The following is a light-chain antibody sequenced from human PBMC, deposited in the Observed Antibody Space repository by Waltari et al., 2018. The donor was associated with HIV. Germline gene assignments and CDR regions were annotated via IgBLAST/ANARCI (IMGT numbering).Light chain of an antibody. CDR2: SAS. CDR3: QRYGRSRT. Sequence: IVLTQSPGTLSLSPGEQATLSCRASQSVSSTSLAWYQQKPGQSPRLLIYSASTRAIGIPDRFSGSGSGTDFSLTISRLEPEDFAVYYCQRYGRSRTFGQGTKVEIK. V-gene: IGKV3-20*01. J-gene: IGKJ1*01. CDR1: QSVSSTS.